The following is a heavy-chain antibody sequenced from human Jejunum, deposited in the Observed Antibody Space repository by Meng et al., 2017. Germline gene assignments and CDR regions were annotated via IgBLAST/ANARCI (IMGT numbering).Heavy chain of an antibody. V-gene: IGHV3-23*01. CDR2: ISGGTFRT. CDR3: AKDRLRPHYYDTGSFLDAFEV. J-gene: IGHJ3*01. D-gene: IGHD3-22*01. Sequence: GESLKISCAATGFTFNNYAMTLVRQAPGKGLEWVSGISGGTFRTYYADSVKGRFTIFRDNSKDILVLEMNSLRTRDTAVYYCAKDRLRPHYYDTGSFLDAFEVWGQGTKVTVSS. CDR1: GFTFNNYA.